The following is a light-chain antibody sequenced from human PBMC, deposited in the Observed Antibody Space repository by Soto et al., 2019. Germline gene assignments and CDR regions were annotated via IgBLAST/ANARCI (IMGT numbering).Light chain of an antibody. CDR1: NSDVGGYNY. V-gene: IGLV2-8*01. Sequence: ALTQPPSPSRAPGQSVTISCTGTNSDVGGYNYVSWYQQHPGKAPKLMIYEVSKRPSGVPDRFSGSKSGNTASLTVSGLQAEDEADYYCSSYAGSNNFGVFGTGTKVTVL. CDR3: SSYAGSNNFGV. J-gene: IGLJ1*01. CDR2: EVS.